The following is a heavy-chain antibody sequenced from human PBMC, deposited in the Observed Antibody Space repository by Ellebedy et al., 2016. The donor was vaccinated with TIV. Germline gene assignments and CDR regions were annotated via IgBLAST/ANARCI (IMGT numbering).Heavy chain of an antibody. Sequence: GESLKISCKGSGYSFTNYWIGWVRQMPGKGLEWMGIIYPGDSDTRYSPSFQGQVTISVDKSISTAYLQWNSLKASDTATYYCARRMVRGRIRYAMDVWGQGTTVTVSS. V-gene: IGHV5-51*01. CDR3: ARRMVRGRIRYAMDV. CDR1: GYSFTNYW. CDR2: IYPGDSDT. J-gene: IGHJ6*02. D-gene: IGHD3-10*01.